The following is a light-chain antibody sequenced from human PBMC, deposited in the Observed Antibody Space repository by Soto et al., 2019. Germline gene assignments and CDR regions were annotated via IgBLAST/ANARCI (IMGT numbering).Light chain of an antibody. V-gene: IGKV3-20*01. Sequence: EIVLTQSPGILSLSPGERVTLSCRASQSVSSSFLAWYQQKPGQAPRLLFYGASTRATGVPDRFSGSGSETDFSLTITSLHPDDFATYYCQRYNDFQYIFGQGTKLEMK. CDR2: GAS. J-gene: IGKJ2*01. CDR1: QSVSSSF. CDR3: QRYNDFQYI.